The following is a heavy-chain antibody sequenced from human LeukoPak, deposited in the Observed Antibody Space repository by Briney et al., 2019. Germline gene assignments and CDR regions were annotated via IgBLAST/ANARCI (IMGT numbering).Heavy chain of an antibody. Sequence: GGSLRLSCAASGFTFSSYAMSWVRQAPGKGLEWVANIKQDGSEKYYVDSVKGRFTISRDNAKNSLYLQMNSLRAEDTAVYYCARDVVAATGRSNAFDIWGQGTMVTVSS. CDR2: IKQDGSEK. V-gene: IGHV3-7*01. D-gene: IGHD2-15*01. J-gene: IGHJ3*02. CDR3: ARDVVAATGRSNAFDI. CDR1: GFTFSSYA.